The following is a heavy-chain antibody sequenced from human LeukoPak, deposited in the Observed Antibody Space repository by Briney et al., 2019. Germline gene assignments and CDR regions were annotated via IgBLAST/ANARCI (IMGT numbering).Heavy chain of an antibody. CDR3: ARTAYGSGSRWVLGYYYMDV. J-gene: IGHJ6*03. Sequence: SETLSLTCTVSGGSISSSSYYWGWIRQPPGTGLEWIGSIYYSGSTYYNPSLKSRVTISVDTSKNQFSLKLSSVTAADTAVYYCARTAYGSGSRWVLGYYYMDVWGKGTTVTISS. V-gene: IGHV4-39*01. CDR1: GGSISSSSYY. D-gene: IGHD3-10*01. CDR2: IYYSGST.